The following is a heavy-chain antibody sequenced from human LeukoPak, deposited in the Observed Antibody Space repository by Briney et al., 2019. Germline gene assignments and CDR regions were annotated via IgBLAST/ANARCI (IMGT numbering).Heavy chain of an antibody. V-gene: IGHV3-30*03. CDR1: GFTFSSYR. D-gene: IGHD3-10*01. Sequence: GRSLRLSCAASGFTFSSYRMHWVRQAPGKGLEWVAVISYDGSNKYYADSVKGRFTISRDNSKNTLYLQMNSLRAEDTAVYYCARDSNYGSGSYYNGRFDPWGQGTLVTVSS. J-gene: IGHJ5*02. CDR2: ISYDGSNK. CDR3: ARDSNYGSGSYYNGRFDP.